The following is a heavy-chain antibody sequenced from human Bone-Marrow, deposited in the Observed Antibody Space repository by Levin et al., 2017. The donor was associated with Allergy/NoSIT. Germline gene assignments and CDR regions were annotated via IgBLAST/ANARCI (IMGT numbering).Heavy chain of an antibody. J-gene: IGHJ5*02. V-gene: IGHV3-73*01. CDR3: TRRANQNLGVLFDP. D-gene: IGHD1-14*01. Sequence: GGSLRLSCAASGFTFSGSAMHWVRQASGKGLEWVGRIRSKANSYATAYAASVKGRFTISRDDSKNTAYLQMNSLKTEDTAVYYCTRRANQNLGVLFDPWGQGTLVTVSS. CDR1: GFTFSGSA. CDR2: IRSKANSYAT.